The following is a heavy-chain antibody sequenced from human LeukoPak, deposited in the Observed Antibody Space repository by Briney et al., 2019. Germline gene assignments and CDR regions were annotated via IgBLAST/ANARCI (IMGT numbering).Heavy chain of an antibody. CDR1: GFTFIDYS. Sequence: GGSLRLSCAASGFTFIDYSMNWVRQAPGKGLEWISYVGISSGNTKYADSVKGRFTISGDSAKNSVFLQMNSLRVEDTAVYYCARDHRYAFDNWGQGTPVTVSS. CDR2: VGISSGNT. V-gene: IGHV3-48*04. J-gene: IGHJ4*02. D-gene: IGHD5-12*01. CDR3: ARDHRYAFDN.